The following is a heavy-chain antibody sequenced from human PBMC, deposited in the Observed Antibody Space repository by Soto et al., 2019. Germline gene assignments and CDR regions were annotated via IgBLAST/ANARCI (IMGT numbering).Heavy chain of an antibody. CDR3: ASYTSRYCSSTSCYTIRNFDY. CDR1: GGSISGYY. J-gene: IGHJ4*02. Sequence: PSETLSLTCTVSGGSISGYYGSWIRQPPGKGLEWIGYIYYSGSTNYNPSLKSRVTISVDTSKNQFSLKLSSVTAADTAVYYCASYTSRYCSSTSCYTIRNFDYWGQGTLVTVSS. V-gene: IGHV4-59*01. CDR2: IYYSGST. D-gene: IGHD2-2*02.